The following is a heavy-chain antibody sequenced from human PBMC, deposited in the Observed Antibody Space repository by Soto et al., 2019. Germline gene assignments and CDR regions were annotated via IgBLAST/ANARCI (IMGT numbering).Heavy chain of an antibody. V-gene: IGHV3-21*01. Sequence: GGSLRLSCAASGFTFSSHSMNWVRQAPGKGLEWASSISSSGSYIYYADSLKGRFAISRDNAKNSLYLQMNSLRTEDTAVYYCASIPGGPPLRYFDYWGQGTLVTVSS. CDR3: ASIPGGPPLRYFDY. D-gene: IGHD3-10*01. CDR2: ISSSGSYI. J-gene: IGHJ4*02. CDR1: GFTFSSHS.